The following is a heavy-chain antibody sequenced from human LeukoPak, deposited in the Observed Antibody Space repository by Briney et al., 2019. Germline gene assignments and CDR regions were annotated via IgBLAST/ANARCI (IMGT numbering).Heavy chain of an antibody. CDR3: ATGPGGGGGYYFDY. CDR1: GYTFTSYD. CDR2: MNPNSGNT. J-gene: IGHJ4*02. V-gene: IGHV1-8*03. Sequence: ASVKVSCKASGYTFTSYDINWVRQAPGQGLEWMGWMNPNSGNTGYAQKFQGRVTITGNTSISTAYMELSSLRSEDTAVYYCATGPGGGGGYYFDYWGQGTLVTVSS. D-gene: IGHD2-15*01.